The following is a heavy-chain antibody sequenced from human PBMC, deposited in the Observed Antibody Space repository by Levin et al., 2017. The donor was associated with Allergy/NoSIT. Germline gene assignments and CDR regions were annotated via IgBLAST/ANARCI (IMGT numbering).Heavy chain of an antibody. CDR1: GGSIGSYC. Sequence: ASQTLSLTCTVSGGSIGSYCWNWIRQPPGKGLEWIGYICYSGSTNYNPSLKSRVTISVDTSTNQFSLKLTSVTAADTAVYYFARDIPGGSFGLWGRGTLVTVSS. CDR3: ARDIPGGSFGL. D-gene: IGHD1-26*01. CDR2: ICYSGST. V-gene: IGHV4-59*01. J-gene: IGHJ2*01.